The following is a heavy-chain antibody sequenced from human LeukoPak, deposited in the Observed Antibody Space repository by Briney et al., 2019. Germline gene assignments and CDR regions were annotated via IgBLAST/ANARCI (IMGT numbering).Heavy chain of an antibody. CDR3: AKALGELSFIIDY. CDR1: GFTFSSYA. CDR2: ISGSGGST. V-gene: IGHV3-23*01. D-gene: IGHD3-16*02. J-gene: IGHJ4*02. Sequence: PGGSLRLSCAASGFTFSSYAMSWVRQAPGKGLEWVSAISGSGGSTYYADSVKGRFTISRDTSKETLFLRMNSLRAEDTALYYCAKALGELSFIIDYWGQGIQVTVSS.